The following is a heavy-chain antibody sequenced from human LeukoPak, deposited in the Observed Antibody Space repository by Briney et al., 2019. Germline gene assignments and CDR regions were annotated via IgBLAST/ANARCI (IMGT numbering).Heavy chain of an antibody. D-gene: IGHD3-22*01. CDR1: GGSISSYY. Sequence: SETLSLTCTASGGSISSYYWSWIRQPPGKGLEWIGYIYYSGSTNYNPSLKSRVTISVDTSKNQFSLRLTSVTAADTAVYYCARHAVLDSSGYYYLDYWGQGTLVTVSS. CDR3: ARHAVLDSSGYYYLDY. J-gene: IGHJ4*02. V-gene: IGHV4-59*08. CDR2: IYYSGST.